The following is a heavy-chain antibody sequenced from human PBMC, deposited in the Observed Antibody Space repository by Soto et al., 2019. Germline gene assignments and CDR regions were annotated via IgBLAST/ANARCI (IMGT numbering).Heavy chain of an antibody. D-gene: IGHD1-26*01. CDR2: IMPIFGTP. V-gene: IGHV1-69*05. J-gene: IGHJ4*02. CDR1: AGTFSSYG. Sequence: ASVKVSCKASAGTFSSYGISWVRQAPGQGLEWMGGIMPIFGTPNYAQKLQGRVTMTTDTSTSTAYMELRSLRSDDTAVYYCAFAIVGATSLMDYWGQGTLVTVSS. CDR3: AFAIVGATSLMDY.